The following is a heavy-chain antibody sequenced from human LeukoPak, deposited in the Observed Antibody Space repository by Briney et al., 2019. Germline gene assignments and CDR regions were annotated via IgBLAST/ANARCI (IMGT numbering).Heavy chain of an antibody. D-gene: IGHD3-9*01. CDR3: ARVLTGSNRQLDY. V-gene: IGHV3-23*01. Sequence: GGSLRLSCVASGFTLRSYVMNWVRQTPGKGLEWVSSISGSGDSTFYADSVKGRFTISRDNAKNTLYLEMSSLRAEDTAVYYCARVLTGSNRQLDYWGQGTLVTVSS. J-gene: IGHJ4*02. CDR1: GFTLRSYV. CDR2: ISGSGDST.